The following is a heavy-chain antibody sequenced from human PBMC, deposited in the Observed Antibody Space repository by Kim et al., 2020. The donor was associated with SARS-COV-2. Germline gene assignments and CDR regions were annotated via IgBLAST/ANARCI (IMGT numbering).Heavy chain of an antibody. V-gene: IGHV3-21*01. J-gene: IGHJ3*02. Sequence: GGSLRLSCAASGFSFSSYSMNWVRQAPGKGLEWVSSISSSSSYIYYADSVKGRFTISRDNAKNSLYLQMNSLRAEDTAVYYCARARDHDYDDAFDIWGQGTMVTVSS. CDR2: ISSSSSYI. CDR3: ARARDHDYDDAFDI. CDR1: GFSFSSYS. D-gene: IGHD3-22*01.